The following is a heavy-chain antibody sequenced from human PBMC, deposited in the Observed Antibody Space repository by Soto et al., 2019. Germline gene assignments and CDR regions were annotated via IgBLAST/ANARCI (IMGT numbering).Heavy chain of an antibody. D-gene: IGHD3-10*01. CDR3: AHRRSHGSGSYYNS. J-gene: IGHJ4*02. Sequence: QITLKESGPTLVKPTQTLTLTCTFSGFSLSTSGVGVGWIRQPPGKALEWLALIYWDDDKRYSPSLKSRLTITKDTSKTQVVLTMTSMDPVDTATYDCAHRRSHGSGSYYNSWGQGTLVTVSS. CDR2: IYWDDDK. V-gene: IGHV2-5*02. CDR1: GFSLSTSGVG.